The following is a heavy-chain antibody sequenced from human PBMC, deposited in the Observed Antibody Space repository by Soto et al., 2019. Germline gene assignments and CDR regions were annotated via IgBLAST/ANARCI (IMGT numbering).Heavy chain of an antibody. CDR2: INPSGGST. CDR1: GYTFTSYY. D-gene: IGHD3-22*01. Sequence: QVQLVQSGAEVKKPGASVKVSCKASGYTFTSYYMHWVRQAPGQGLEWMGIINPSGGSTSYAQKFQGRVTMTRDTSTSTVYMELSSLRSEDTAVYYCARPITMIVGGDAFDIWGQGTMVTVSS. V-gene: IGHV1-46*01. J-gene: IGHJ3*02. CDR3: ARPITMIVGGDAFDI.